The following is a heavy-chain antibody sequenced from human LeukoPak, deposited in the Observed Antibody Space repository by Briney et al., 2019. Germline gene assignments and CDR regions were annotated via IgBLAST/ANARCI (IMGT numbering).Heavy chain of an antibody. D-gene: IGHD6-6*01. CDR1: GFTVSSNY. V-gene: IGHV3-53*01. J-gene: IGHJ6*03. CDR3: ARSRFGARSSSSDDYYYYYMDV. CDR2: IYSGGST. Sequence: PGGSLRLSCAASGFTVSSNYMSWVRQAPGEGLEWVSVIYSGGSTYYADSVNGRFTTYRDNSKITLYLQMNSLRAEDTAVYYCARSRFGARSSSSDDYYYYYMDVWGKGTTVTVSS.